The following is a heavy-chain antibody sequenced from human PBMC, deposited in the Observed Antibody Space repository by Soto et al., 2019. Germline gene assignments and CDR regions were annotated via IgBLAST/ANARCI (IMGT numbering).Heavy chain of an antibody. D-gene: IGHD6-19*01. CDR3: ARRWGSGNVFNWCFDL. J-gene: IGHJ2*01. Sequence: QITLKESGPTLVKPTQTLTLTCTFSGFSLRSSAVGVGWIRQPPGKALEWLALIYWDDDKRYSPSLKSRLTITKDTSKTQVVLTMTNMDPVDTATYYCARRWGSGNVFNWCFDLWGRGTLVTVSS. V-gene: IGHV2-5*02. CDR2: IYWDDDK. CDR1: GFSLRSSAVG.